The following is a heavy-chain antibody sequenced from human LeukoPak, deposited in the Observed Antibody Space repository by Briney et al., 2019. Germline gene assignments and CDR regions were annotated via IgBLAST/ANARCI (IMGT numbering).Heavy chain of an antibody. Sequence: PGGSLRLSCVASGLTFSNYGMHWVRQAPGKGLEWVAVVWYDGSNKYYADSVKGRFTISRDDSKNTLYLQMNSQRAEDTAVYYCARSKTVGALYNWFDPWGQGTLVTVSS. CDR1: GLTFSNYG. CDR2: VWYDGSNK. D-gene: IGHD1-26*01. CDR3: ARSKTVGALYNWFDP. V-gene: IGHV3-33*01. J-gene: IGHJ5*02.